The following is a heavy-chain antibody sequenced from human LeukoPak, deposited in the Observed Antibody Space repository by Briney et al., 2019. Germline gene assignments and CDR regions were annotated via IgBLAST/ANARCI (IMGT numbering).Heavy chain of an antibody. J-gene: IGHJ4*02. CDR1: GGSFSGYY. CDR2: IYYSGST. Sequence: SETLSLTCAVYGGSFSGYYWGWIRQPPGKGLEWIGSIYYSGSTYYNPSLKSRVTISVDTSKNQFSLKLSSVTAADTAVYYCARDQSWELQRGSFDYWGQGTLVTVSS. V-gene: IGHV4-34*01. D-gene: IGHD1-26*01. CDR3: ARDQSWELQRGSFDY.